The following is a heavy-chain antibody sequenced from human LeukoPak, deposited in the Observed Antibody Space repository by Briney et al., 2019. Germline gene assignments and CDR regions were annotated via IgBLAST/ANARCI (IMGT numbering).Heavy chain of an antibody. D-gene: IGHD2-15*01. J-gene: IGHJ6*03. CDR3: AREYCSGGSCWTYYYYYMDV. CDR2: INHSGST. V-gene: IGHV4-34*01. CDR1: GGSFSGYY. Sequence: SETLSLTCAVYGGSFSGYYWNWIRQPPGKRLEWIGEINHSGSTNYNPSLKSRVTISVDTSKNQFSLKLSSVTAADTAVYYCAREYCSGGSCWTYYYYYMDVWGKGTTVTVSS.